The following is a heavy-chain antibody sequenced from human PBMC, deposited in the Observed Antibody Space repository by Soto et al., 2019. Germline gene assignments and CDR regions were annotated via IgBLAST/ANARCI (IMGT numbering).Heavy chain of an antibody. CDR2: ISAYNGNT. CDR1: GYTFTSYG. J-gene: IGHJ6*03. V-gene: IGHV1-18*01. CDR3: ARDRNYDFWSGYYYYYYMDV. Sequence: ASVKVSCTASGYTFTSYGISWVRQAPGQGLEWMGWISAYNGNTNYAQKLQGRVTMTTDTSTSTAYMELRSLRSDDTAVYYCARDRNYDFWSGYYYYYYMDVWGKGTTVTVSS. D-gene: IGHD3-3*01.